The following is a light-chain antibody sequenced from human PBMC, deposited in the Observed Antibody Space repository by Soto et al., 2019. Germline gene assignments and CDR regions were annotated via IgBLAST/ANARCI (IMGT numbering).Light chain of an antibody. Sequence: QSVLTQPASVSGSPGQSITISCTGTSSDVGSYNLVSWYQQHPGKAPKLMIYEGSKRPSGVPNRFSGSKSGNTASLTISGLQVEDEADYYCCSYSGSSSHVVFGGGTKLTVL. J-gene: IGLJ2*01. V-gene: IGLV2-23*01. CDR3: CSYSGSSSHVV. CDR2: EGS. CDR1: SSDVGSYNL.